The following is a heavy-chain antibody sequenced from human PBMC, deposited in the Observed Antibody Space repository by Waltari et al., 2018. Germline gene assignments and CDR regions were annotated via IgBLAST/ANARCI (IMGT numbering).Heavy chain of an antibody. J-gene: IGHJ4*02. CDR3: ARDPLNDYGGWDDY. Sequence: EVELLESGGTLVQPGGSLRVSCAASGVIFRGNAVSWVRQAPGKGLEWVSSISGTGENTYYAESVKGRFTISRDNSKNTVFLQMNNLRVDDTAIYYCARDPLNDYGGWDDYWGQGTLVTVSS. V-gene: IGHV3-23*01. D-gene: IGHD4-17*01. CDR1: GVIFRGNA. CDR2: ISGTGENT.